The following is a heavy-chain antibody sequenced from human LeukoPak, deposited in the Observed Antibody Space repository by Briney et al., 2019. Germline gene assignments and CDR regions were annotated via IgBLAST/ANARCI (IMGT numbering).Heavy chain of an antibody. J-gene: IGHJ5*02. CDR2: ISGSGGST. CDR1: GFTFSSYA. V-gene: IGHV3-23*01. Sequence: GGSLRLSCAASGFTFSSYAMSWVRQAPGKGLEWVSAISGSGGSTYYADSVKGRFTISRDNSKNTLYLHMNSLRAEDTAVYYCAKGGVEWELLGWFDPWGQGTLVTVSS. CDR3: AKGGVEWELLGWFDP. D-gene: IGHD1-26*01.